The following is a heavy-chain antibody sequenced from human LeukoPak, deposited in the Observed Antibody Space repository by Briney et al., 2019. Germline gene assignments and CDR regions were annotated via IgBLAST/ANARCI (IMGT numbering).Heavy chain of an antibody. CDR2: ISAYNGNT. V-gene: IGHV1-18*01. D-gene: IGHD6-6*01. J-gene: IGHJ4*02. CDR1: GYTFASYG. Sequence: ASVKVSCKASGYTFASYGISWVRQAPGQGLEWMGWISAYNGNTNYAQKLQGRVTMTTETSTSTAYMELRSLRSDDTAVYYCARSIVDPSKCDYWGQGTLVTVSS. CDR3: ARSIVDPSKCDY.